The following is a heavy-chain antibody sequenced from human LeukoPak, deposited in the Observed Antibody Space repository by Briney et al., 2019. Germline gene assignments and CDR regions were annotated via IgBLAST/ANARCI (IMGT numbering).Heavy chain of an antibody. CDR1: GGTFSSYA. CDR2: IIPIFGTA. Sequence: EASVRVSCKASGGTFSSYAISWVRQAPGQGLEWMGGIIPIFGTANYAQKFQGRVTITADESTSTAYMELSSLRPEDTAVYYCARDIDGYNPRNPYDAFDIWGQGTMVTVSS. D-gene: IGHD5-24*01. CDR3: ARDIDGYNPRNPYDAFDI. J-gene: IGHJ3*02. V-gene: IGHV1-69*13.